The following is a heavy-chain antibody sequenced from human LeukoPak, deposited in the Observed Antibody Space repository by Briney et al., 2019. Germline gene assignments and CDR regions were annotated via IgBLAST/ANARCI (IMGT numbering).Heavy chain of an antibody. D-gene: IGHD2-2*01. V-gene: IGHV3-21*01. Sequence: GGTLRLSCAASGFTFSDFGMSWVRQAPGKGLEWVSTISDGGSITYYADSVKGRFTISRDNAKNSLYLQMNSLRAEDTAVYFCARSGYSSTWYLQNFELDYWGQGTLVTVSS. CDR1: GFTFSDFG. CDR3: ARSGYSSTWYLQNFELDY. CDR2: ISDGGSIT. J-gene: IGHJ4*02.